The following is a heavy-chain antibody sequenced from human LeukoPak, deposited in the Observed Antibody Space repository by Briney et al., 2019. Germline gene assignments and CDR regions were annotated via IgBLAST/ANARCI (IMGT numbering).Heavy chain of an antibody. CDR3: AKSLKTAVGPYKGYHYYMDV. Sequence: GGSLRLSCAASGFTFSNYAMSWVRQAPGKGLEWVSTINDRGIATYYADSVKGRFTISRDNSKNTLSLQVSSLRAEDTAIYYCAKSLKTAVGPYKGYHYYMDVWGKGTTVTVSS. V-gene: IGHV3-23*01. D-gene: IGHD5-18*01. CDR2: INDRGIAT. CDR1: GFTFSNYA. J-gene: IGHJ6*03.